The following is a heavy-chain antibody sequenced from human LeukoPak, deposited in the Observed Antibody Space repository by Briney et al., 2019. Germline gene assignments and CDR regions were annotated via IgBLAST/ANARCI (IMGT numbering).Heavy chain of an antibody. Sequence: IWYIYYSGSTYYNPSLKSRVTIAVNKYKNQFSLKLSSVTAADTAVYYCARGPDTDCFDYWGQGTLVTVSS. CDR2: IYYSGST. CDR3: ARGPDTDCFDY. J-gene: IGHJ4*02. D-gene: IGHD3/OR15-3a*01. V-gene: IGHV4-30-4*01.